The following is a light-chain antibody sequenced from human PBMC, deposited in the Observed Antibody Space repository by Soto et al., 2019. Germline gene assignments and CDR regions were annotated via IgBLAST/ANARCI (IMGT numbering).Light chain of an antibody. CDR2: GAS. CDR1: QSVSSSY. V-gene: IGKV3-20*01. CDR3: QQYGSLWT. J-gene: IGKJ1*01. Sequence: EIVLTQSPGTLSLSPGERATLSCRASQSVSSSYLALYQQKPGQAPRLLIYGASSRATGIPDRFSGSGSGTDFTLTISRLEPEDFAVYYCQQYGSLWTFGQGTKVDIK.